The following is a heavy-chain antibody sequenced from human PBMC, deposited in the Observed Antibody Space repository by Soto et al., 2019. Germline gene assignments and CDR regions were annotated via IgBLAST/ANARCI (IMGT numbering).Heavy chain of an antibody. CDR3: ARDFSPLAYPFDS. CDR2: ISGNDGKT. V-gene: IGHV1-18*01. J-gene: IGHJ4*02. CDR1: GYRFTNHG. Sequence: QVQLVQSGAEVKKPGASVKVSCKASGYRFTNHGISWVRQAPGQGLEWMGWISGNDGKTKYARKFQGRVTMTTDTTTSTGYMEMNSLRHDDTAVYFCARDFSPLAYPFDSWGPGPLVPVSS.